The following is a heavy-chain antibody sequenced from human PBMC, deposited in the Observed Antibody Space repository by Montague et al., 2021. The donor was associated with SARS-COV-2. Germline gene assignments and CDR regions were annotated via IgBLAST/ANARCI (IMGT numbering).Heavy chain of an antibody. D-gene: IGHD3-22*01. Sequence: SVKVSCKASGYTFTSYDINWVRQATGQGLEWMGWMNPNSGNTGYAQKFQGRVTITRNTSISTAYMELTSLRSEDTALYYCARAYDSSGWLDYWGQGTLVTVSS. CDR3: ARAYDSSGWLDY. CDR2: MNPNSGNT. V-gene: IGHV1-8*01. J-gene: IGHJ4*02. CDR1: GYTFTSYD.